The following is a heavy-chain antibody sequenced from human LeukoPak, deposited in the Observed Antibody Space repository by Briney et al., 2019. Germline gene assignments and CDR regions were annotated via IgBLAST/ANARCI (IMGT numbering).Heavy chain of an antibody. CDR1: GISFSSHG. CDR2: IWYDGSNK. Sequence: GTSLRLSCAASGISFSSHGMHWVRQAPGKGLEWVAVIWYDGSNKYYADSVKGRFTIPRDNSKNTLYLQMNSLRAEDTAVYYCARDVPAYYYDSSGYTDAFDIWGQGTMVTVSS. V-gene: IGHV3-33*01. D-gene: IGHD3-22*01. CDR3: ARDVPAYYYDSSGYTDAFDI. J-gene: IGHJ3*02.